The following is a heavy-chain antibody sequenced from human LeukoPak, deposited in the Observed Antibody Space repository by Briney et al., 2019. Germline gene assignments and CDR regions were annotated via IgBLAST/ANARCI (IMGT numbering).Heavy chain of an antibody. CDR1: GYSFTSYW. D-gene: IGHD2-15*01. Sequence: GESLRISCKGSGYSFTSYWISWVRQMPGKGLEWMGRIDPSDSYTNYSPSFQGHVTISADKSISTAYLQWSSLKASDTAMYYCARFQYCSGGSCYNYFDYRGQGTLVTVSS. J-gene: IGHJ4*02. CDR3: ARFQYCSGGSCYNYFDY. CDR2: IDPSDSYT. V-gene: IGHV5-10-1*01.